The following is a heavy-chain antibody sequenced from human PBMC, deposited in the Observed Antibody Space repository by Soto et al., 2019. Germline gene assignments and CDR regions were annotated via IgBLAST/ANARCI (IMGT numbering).Heavy chain of an antibody. Sequence: ASVKVSCKASGYTFTGYYMHWVRQAPGQGLEWMGWINPNSGGTNYAQKFQGWVTMTRDTSISTAYMELSRLRSDDTAVYYCAREYYGSGSYSYYFDYWGQGTLVTVS. CDR2: INPNSGGT. CDR3: AREYYGSGSYSYYFDY. CDR1: GYTFTGYY. J-gene: IGHJ4*02. V-gene: IGHV1-2*04. D-gene: IGHD3-10*01.